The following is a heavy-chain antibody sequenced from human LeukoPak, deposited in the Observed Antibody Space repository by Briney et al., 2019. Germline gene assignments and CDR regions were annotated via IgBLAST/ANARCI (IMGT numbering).Heavy chain of an antibody. D-gene: IGHD2-2*01. CDR2: IHPSSGGA. J-gene: IGHJ5*02. CDR3: ARDSSASSLADP. V-gene: IGHV1-46*01. Sequence: GASVKVSCKVSGYTFTSYYIHWVRQAPGQGLEWMGIIHPSSGGATSAQKFQGRLTMTRDTSTSTVYMELSSLRSEDTAVYYCARDSSASSLADPWGQGTLVTVSS. CDR1: GYTFTSYY.